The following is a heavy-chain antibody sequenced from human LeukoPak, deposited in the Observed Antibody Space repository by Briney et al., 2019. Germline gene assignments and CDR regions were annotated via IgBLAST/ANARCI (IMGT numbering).Heavy chain of an antibody. CDR3: AKDGATRTWVYYYYGMDV. J-gene: IGHJ6*04. Sequence: GGSLRLSCAASGFTFSSYAMSWVRQAPGKGLEWVSAISGSGGSTYYADSVKGRFTISRDNSKNTLYLQMNSLRAEDTAVYYCAKDGATRTWVYYYYGMDVWGKGTTVTVSS. CDR2: ISGSGGST. V-gene: IGHV3-23*01. CDR1: GFTFSSYA. D-gene: IGHD1-1*01.